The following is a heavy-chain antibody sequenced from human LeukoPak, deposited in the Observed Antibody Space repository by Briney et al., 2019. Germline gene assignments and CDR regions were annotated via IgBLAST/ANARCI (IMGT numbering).Heavy chain of an antibody. CDR2: IIGSGSST. J-gene: IGHJ4*02. Sequence: GGSLRLSCAASGFTFSSYGMSWVRQAPGKGLQWVSVIIGSGSSTYYADSVKGRFTISRDNSRNTLYLQMNSLRAEDTAVYYCARAAGIVGATYFDYWGQGTLVTVSS. CDR3: ARAAGIVGATYFDY. D-gene: IGHD1-26*01. V-gene: IGHV3-23*01. CDR1: GFTFSSYG.